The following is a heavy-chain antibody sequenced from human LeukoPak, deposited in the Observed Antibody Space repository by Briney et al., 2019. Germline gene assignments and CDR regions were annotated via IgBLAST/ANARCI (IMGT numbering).Heavy chain of an antibody. J-gene: IGHJ4*02. CDR3: ARDTGVN. D-gene: IGHD2-8*01. CDR1: GDSISSYF. Sequence: SETLSLTCTVSGDSISSYFWSWIRQPPGKGLEWIGYIYYSGGTDSNPSLKSRVTISVDTSKNQFSLKLSSVTAADTAVYYCARDTGVNWGQGTLVTVSS. V-gene: IGHV4-59*01. CDR2: IYYSGGT.